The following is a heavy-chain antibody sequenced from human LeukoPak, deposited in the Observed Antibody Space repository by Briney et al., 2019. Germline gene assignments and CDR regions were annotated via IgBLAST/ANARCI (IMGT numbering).Heavy chain of an antibody. V-gene: IGHV4-31*03. CDR2: IYYSGST. D-gene: IGHD6-13*01. J-gene: IGHJ6*03. CDR3: ARDPGPRSIAAAGHRYYYYMDV. CDR1: SGSISSGGYY. Sequence: PSETLSLTCTVSSGSISSGGYYWSWIRQHPGKGLEWIGYIYYSGSTYYNPSLKSRVTISVDTSKNQFSLKLSSVTAADTAVYYCARDPGPRSIAAAGHRYYYYMDVWGKGTTVTVSS.